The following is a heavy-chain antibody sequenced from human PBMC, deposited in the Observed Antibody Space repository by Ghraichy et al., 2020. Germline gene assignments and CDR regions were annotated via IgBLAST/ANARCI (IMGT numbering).Heavy chain of an antibody. CDR1: GGSISSSGYY. D-gene: IGHD3-22*01. CDR3: ARPSGHYYHYFDY. Sequence: SETLSLTCTVSGGSISSSGYYWGWIRQPPWKGLEWIGNIYYRGTTYYNPSLKSRLTISVDMSENQFSLKLSSVTAADTAVYYCARPSGHYYHYFDYWGQGTLVTVSP. CDR2: IYYRGTT. V-gene: IGHV4-39*01. J-gene: IGHJ4*02.